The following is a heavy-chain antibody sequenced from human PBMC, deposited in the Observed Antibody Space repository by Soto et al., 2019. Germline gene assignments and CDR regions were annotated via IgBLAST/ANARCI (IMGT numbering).Heavy chain of an antibody. D-gene: IGHD3-9*01. CDR3: AKEGQYYDILTGYRSYYGMDV. J-gene: IGHJ6*02. CDR2: ISYDGSNK. CDR1: GFTFSSYG. Sequence: GGSLRLSCAASGFTFSSYGMHWVRQAPGKGLEWVAVISYDGSNKYYADSVKGRFTISRDNSKHTLYLQMNSLRAEDTAVYYCAKEGQYYDILTGYRSYYGMDVWGQGTTVTVSS. V-gene: IGHV3-30*18.